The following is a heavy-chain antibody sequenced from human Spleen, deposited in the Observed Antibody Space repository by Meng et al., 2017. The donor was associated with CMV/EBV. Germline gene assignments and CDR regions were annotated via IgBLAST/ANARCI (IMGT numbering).Heavy chain of an antibody. CDR2: INWDGGYE. CDR3: AKGDQPSYYYYGMDV. D-gene: IGHD2-2*01. CDR1: GFSFGDFG. Sequence: GESLKISCAASGFSFGDFGVSWVRQAPGMGLEWVSGINWDGGYEYYGDSVKGRFSISRDNAKNSLYLQMNSLRAEDTAVYYCAKGDQPSYYYYGMDVWGQGTTVTVSS. V-gene: IGHV3-20*04. J-gene: IGHJ6*02.